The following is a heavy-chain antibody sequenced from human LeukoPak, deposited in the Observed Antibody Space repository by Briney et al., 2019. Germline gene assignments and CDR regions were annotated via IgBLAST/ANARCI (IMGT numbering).Heavy chain of an antibody. CDR3: ARGLPVAGFTDY. CDR2: IYYSGST. CDR1: GGSISSYY. J-gene: IGHJ4*02. Sequence: SETLSLTCTVSGGSISSYYWSCIRQPPGKGLEWIGYIYYSGSTNYNPSLKSRVTISVDTSKNQFSLKLSSVIAADTAVYYCARGLPVAGFTDYWGQGTLVTVSS. D-gene: IGHD6-19*01. V-gene: IGHV4-59*01.